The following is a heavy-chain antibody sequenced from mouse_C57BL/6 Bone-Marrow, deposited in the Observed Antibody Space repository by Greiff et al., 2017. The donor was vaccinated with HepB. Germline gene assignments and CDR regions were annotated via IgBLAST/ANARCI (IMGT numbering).Heavy chain of an antibody. CDR1: GFSFNTYA. V-gene: IGHV10-1*01. J-gene: IGHJ4*01. Sequence: EADGGLVQPKGSLKLSCAASGFSFNTYAMNWVRQAPGKGLEWVARIRSKSNNYATYYADSVKDRFTISRDDSESMLYLQMNNLKTEDTAMYYCVRHGGNYAMDYWGQGTSVTVSS. CDR2: IRSKSNNYAT. CDR3: VRHGGNYAMDY.